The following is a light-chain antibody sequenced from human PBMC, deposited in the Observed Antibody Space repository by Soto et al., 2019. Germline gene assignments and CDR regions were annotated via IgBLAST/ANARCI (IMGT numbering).Light chain of an antibody. CDR2: GNN. Sequence: QSVLTQLPSASVTPEQRVTISCSGSNSNDGSNTVHWYQHLPCTAPKLLIYGNNQRPSGVPVRFSGSTSGTSASLAISGLRSEDESDYYCATWDDSLNGYVFGSGTKVTVL. V-gene: IGLV1-44*01. CDR3: ATWDDSLNGYV. CDR1: NSNDGSNT. J-gene: IGLJ1*01.